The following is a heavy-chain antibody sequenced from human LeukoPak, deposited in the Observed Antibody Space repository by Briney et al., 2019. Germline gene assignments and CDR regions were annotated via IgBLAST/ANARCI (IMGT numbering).Heavy chain of an antibody. D-gene: IGHD3-10*01. J-gene: IGHJ4*02. CDR1: GGSISTGGYY. V-gene: IGHV4-31*03. CDR2: IYYSGST. CDR3: ARDGGFYSGLGSPYFDH. Sequence: SETLSLTCSVSGGSISTGGYYWSWIRQHPGKGPEWIGCIYYSGSTYYNPSLKSRVTMSVDTSKNQFSLKLSSVTAAGTATYYCARDGGFYSGLGSPYFDHWGQGTLVTVSS.